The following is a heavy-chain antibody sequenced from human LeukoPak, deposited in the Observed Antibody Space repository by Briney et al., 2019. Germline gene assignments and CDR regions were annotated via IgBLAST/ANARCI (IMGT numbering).Heavy chain of an antibody. Sequence: GGSLRLSCAASGFTFSDHSMDWVRQAPGKGLEWVGRTRNKANSYTTEYAASVKGRFTISRDDSKNSLYLQMNSLKTEDTAAYYCARGYWSGYYFDNWGQGTLVTVSS. CDR3: ARGYWSGYYFDN. D-gene: IGHD3-3*01. V-gene: IGHV3-72*01. J-gene: IGHJ4*02. CDR1: GFTFSDHS. CDR2: TRNKANSYTT.